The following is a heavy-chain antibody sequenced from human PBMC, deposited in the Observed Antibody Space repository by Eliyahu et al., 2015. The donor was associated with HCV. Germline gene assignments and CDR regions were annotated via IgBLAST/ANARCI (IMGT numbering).Heavy chain of an antibody. CDR2: IRPDGRST. CDR3: ARDQADTPLYDVFDS. Sequence: EVQLVXSGGGLVQSGGSLRLSCAASGFTFSAYWMTWVRQGPGEGLEWLANIRPDGRSTQXADSMKGRFIISRDNAYNLLFLDILGLRPEDTAVYYCARDQADTPLYDVFDSWGQGTQVTVSS. D-gene: IGHD2-8*01. V-gene: IGHV3-7*01. CDR1: GFTFSAYW. J-gene: IGHJ4*02.